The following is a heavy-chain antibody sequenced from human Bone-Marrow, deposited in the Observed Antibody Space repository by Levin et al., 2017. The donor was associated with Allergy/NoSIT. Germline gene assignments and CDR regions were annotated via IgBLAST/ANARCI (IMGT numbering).Heavy chain of an antibody. D-gene: IGHD3-22*01. CDR3: ARGPLSGSSSCYANY. CDR2: ISGGSTTI. Sequence: PGGSLRLSCVASGFTFSSYRRNWVRQAPGKGLEWVSYISGGSTTISYADSVKGRFTVSRDNANNSLYLQMNSLRAEDTAVYYCARGPLSGSSSCYANYWGQGTLVTVSS. J-gene: IGHJ4*02. CDR1: GFTFSSYR. V-gene: IGHV3-48*01.